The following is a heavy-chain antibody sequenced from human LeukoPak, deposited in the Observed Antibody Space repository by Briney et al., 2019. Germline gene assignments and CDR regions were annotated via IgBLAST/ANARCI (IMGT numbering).Heavy chain of an antibody. J-gene: IGHJ6*02. D-gene: IGHD3-22*01. CDR3: ARDHNYDSSGYYYYGMDV. V-gene: IGHV3-53*01. Sequence: PGGSLRLSCAASGFIFNKHAMSWVRQAPGKGLEWVSVIYSGGSTYYADSVKGRFTISRDNSKNTLYLQMNSLRAEDTAVYYCARDHNYDSSGYYYYGMDVWGQGTTVTVSS. CDR1: GFIFNKHA. CDR2: IYSGGST.